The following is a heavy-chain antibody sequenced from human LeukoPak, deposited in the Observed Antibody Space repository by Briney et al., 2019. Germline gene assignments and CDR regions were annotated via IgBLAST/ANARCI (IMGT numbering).Heavy chain of an antibody. Sequence: PGGSLRLSCAASGFTFSSYGMHWVRQAPGKGLEWVAVISYDGSNKYYADSVKGRFTISRDNSKNMLYLQMNSLRAEDTAVYYCAVLRLGELSLRTFDYWGQGTLVTVSS. D-gene: IGHD3-16*02. CDR1: GFTFSSYG. J-gene: IGHJ4*02. V-gene: IGHV3-30*03. CDR3: AVLRLGELSLRTFDY. CDR2: ISYDGSNK.